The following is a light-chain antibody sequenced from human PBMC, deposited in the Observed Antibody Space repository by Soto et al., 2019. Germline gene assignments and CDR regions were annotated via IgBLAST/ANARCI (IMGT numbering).Light chain of an antibody. V-gene: IGLV2-14*03. CDR1: TSDIGNWDY. CDR2: DVS. CDR3: SSYSHTYTDVV. J-gene: IGLJ2*01. Sequence: QSRLTQPASVSGSPGQSITISCTGTTSDIGNWDYVSWYQQHPSKAPRLMIYDVSNRPSGDSNRFSGSKSGNTASRTISGLQAEDEAIYYCSSYSHTYTDVVFGGGTKLTVL.